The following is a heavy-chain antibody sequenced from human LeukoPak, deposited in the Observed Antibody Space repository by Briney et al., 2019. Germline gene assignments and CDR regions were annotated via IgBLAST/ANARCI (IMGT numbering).Heavy chain of an antibody. CDR2: IYSSGST. CDR3: VRGKAAAGAIWFDP. CDR1: GGSISGYY. D-gene: IGHD6-13*01. J-gene: IGHJ5*02. Sequence: SETLSLTCTVSGGSISGYYWTWIRQPPGKGLEWIGCIYSSGSTSCKPSLKSRITISVDTSKNQFSLNLSSVTAADTAVYYCVRGKAAAGAIWFDPWGQGTLVTVSS. V-gene: IGHV4-59*01.